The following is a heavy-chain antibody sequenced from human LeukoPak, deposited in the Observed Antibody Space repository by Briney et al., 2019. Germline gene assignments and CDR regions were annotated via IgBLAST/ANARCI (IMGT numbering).Heavy chain of an antibody. CDR3: ARDIPDGKAFDY. J-gene: IGHJ4*02. D-gene: IGHD2-21*01. CDR2: ITSISSYI. V-gene: IGHV3-21*01. CDR1: GVTFSSYS. Sequence: GGSLRLSCAASGVTFSSYSMNWVRQAPGKGLEWVSSITSISSYIYYADSVKGRFTISRDNAKNSLYLQMNSLRAEDTAVYYCARDIPDGKAFDYWGQGTLVTVSS.